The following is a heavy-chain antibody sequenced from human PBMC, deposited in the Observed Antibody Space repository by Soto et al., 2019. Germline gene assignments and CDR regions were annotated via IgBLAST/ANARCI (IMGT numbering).Heavy chain of an antibody. CDR3: AKDKGKDSSSPAQYCGMDV. D-gene: IGHD6-6*01. J-gene: IGHJ6*02. Sequence: EVQLVESGGGLVQPGRSLRLSCAASGFTFDEYGMHWVRQAPGKGLEWVSGISWNSRFIGYADSVKGRFTISRDNAKNSLYLQMNSLRAEDTALNYCAKDKGKDSSSPAQYCGMDVWGQGTAVTVSS. V-gene: IGHV3-9*01. CDR1: GFTFDEYG. CDR2: ISWNSRFI.